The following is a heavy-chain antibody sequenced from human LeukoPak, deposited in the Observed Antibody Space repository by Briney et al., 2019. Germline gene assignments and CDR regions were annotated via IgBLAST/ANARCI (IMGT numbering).Heavy chain of an antibody. D-gene: IGHD4-17*01. CDR3: AGDYGDLLTGIRFDT. J-gene: IGHJ5*02. CDR1: GGSISSGDYY. V-gene: IGHV4-30-4*01. Sequence: SETLSLTCTVSGGSISSGDYYWSWIRQPPGKGPEWIGYIYYSGSTYYNPSLKSRVTISIQTSKNQFSLKLTSVTAADTAVYYCAGDYGDLLTGIRFDTWGQGTLVTVSS. CDR2: IYYSGST.